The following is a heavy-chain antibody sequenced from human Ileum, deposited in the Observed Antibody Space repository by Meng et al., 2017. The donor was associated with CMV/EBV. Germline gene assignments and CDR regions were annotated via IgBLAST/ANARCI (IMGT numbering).Heavy chain of an antibody. Sequence: QLLQSGLGLLKPSQPSFFASASSGATVYRNSFVCNWIRQSPPRGLQWLRRTFTKSTYYNDYAVSVKSRIIINADTSNNQLSLQLNSVTPDDTAVYYCATDWDLNYWGQGILVTVSS. J-gene: IGHJ4*02. V-gene: IGHV6-1*01. D-gene: IGHD3-9*01. CDR3: ATDWDLNY. CDR1: GATVYRNSFV. CDR2: TFTKSTYYN.